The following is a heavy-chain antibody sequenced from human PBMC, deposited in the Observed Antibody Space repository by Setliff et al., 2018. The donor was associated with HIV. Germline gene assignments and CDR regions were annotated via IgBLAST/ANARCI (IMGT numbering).Heavy chain of an antibody. V-gene: IGHV1-69*13. D-gene: IGHD2-21*02. CDR1: GGTFSSYT. J-gene: IGHJ6*03. CDR2: IVPIFGTT. CDR3: ARGVGYCAGDCYSTYYYDYMDV. Sequence: RASVKVSCKASGGTFSSYTISWVRQAPGQGLEWMGGIVPIFGTTKSAQKFQGRVTITADESTSTAYMELNGLRSEDTAVYYCARGVGYCAGDCYSTYYYDYMDVWGKGTTVTVSS.